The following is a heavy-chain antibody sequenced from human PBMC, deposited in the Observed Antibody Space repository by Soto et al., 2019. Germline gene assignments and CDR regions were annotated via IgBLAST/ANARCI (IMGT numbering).Heavy chain of an antibody. Sequence: PSETLSLTCAVSCGSISSGGYSWSWIRQPPGKGLEWIGYIYHSGSTYYNPSLKSRVTISVDRSKNQFSLKLSSVTAADTAVYYCARANSGYVRFDYWGQGTLVTVSS. CDR3: ARANSGYVRFDY. V-gene: IGHV4-30-2*01. CDR1: CGSISSGGYS. D-gene: IGHD5-12*01. CDR2: IYHSGST. J-gene: IGHJ4*02.